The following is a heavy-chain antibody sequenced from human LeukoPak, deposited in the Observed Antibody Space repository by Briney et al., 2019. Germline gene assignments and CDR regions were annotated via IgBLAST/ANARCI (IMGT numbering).Heavy chain of an antibody. CDR3: AKGGAPFAESVY. CDR2: IKEDGSQE. Sequence: QAGGSLRLSCAASGFTFSSYWMSWVRRAPGKGLEWVANIKEDGSQEYYVDSVRGRFTISRDNARNSVYLQMNSLRAEDTAVYYCAKGGAPFAESVYWGQGTLVTVSS. V-gene: IGHV3-7*01. CDR1: GFTFSSYW. J-gene: IGHJ4*02. D-gene: IGHD3-10*01.